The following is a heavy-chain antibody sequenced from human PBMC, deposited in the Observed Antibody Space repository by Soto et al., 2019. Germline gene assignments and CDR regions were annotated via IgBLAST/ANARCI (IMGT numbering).Heavy chain of an antibody. Sequence: QVQVQQWGAGLLKSSETLSLTCAVYGGSFSGYYCSWIRQSPGKGLEWIGEVNPTGRTKYNPSLKSRVTISVDTSKNQFSLNLNSVTAAYTALYYCARSREQWLVDAFDIWGQGTMVXVS. CDR3: ARSREQWLVDAFDI. CDR1: GGSFSGYY. V-gene: IGHV4-34*01. J-gene: IGHJ3*02. D-gene: IGHD6-19*01. CDR2: VNPTGRT.